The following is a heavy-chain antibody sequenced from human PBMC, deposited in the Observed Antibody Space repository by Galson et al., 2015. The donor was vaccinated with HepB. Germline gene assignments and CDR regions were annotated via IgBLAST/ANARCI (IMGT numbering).Heavy chain of an antibody. CDR2: ISSTSRYI. Sequence: SLRLSCAASGFIFSSYSMNWVRQAPGKGLEWVSSISSTSRYIYYADSVQGRFTISRDNAKNSLYLQMNSLRAEDTAIYYCVKDPRSDLVATMGFDCWGQGTLITVSS. D-gene: IGHD5-12*01. CDR3: VKDPRSDLVATMGFDC. CDR1: GFIFSSYS. V-gene: IGHV3-21*01. J-gene: IGHJ4*02.